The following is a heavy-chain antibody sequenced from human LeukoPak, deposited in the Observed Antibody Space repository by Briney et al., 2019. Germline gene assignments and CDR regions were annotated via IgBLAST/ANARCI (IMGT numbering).Heavy chain of an antibody. J-gene: IGHJ3*02. CDR1: GGTFSSYA. D-gene: IGHD3-16*01. CDR2: IIPILGIA. Sequence: SVKVSCKASGGTFSSYAISWVRHAPGQGLELMGRIIPILGIANYAQKFQSRVTITADKSTSTAYMELSSLRSEDTAVYYCARGRLVWAAFDIWGQGTMVTVSS. CDR3: ARGRLVWAAFDI. V-gene: IGHV1-69*04.